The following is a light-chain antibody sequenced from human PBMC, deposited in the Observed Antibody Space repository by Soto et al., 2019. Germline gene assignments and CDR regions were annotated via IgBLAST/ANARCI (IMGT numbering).Light chain of an antibody. CDR2: ASS. J-gene: IGKJ5*01. Sequence: DIQITHSPSSLSASVGDRVTITCRSSHIISNYLNWYQQKPGIAPKLLISASSSLQSGVPLRFSGSGSGTDFTLTISSLQPEDFATYYCQQTYSTPITLGQGTRLEIK. CDR3: QQTYSTPIT. CDR1: HIISNY. V-gene: IGKV1-39*01.